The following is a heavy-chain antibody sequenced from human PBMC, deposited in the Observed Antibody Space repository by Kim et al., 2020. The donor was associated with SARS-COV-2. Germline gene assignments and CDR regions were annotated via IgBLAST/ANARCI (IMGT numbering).Heavy chain of an antibody. V-gene: IGHV3-9*01. CDR2: ISWNSGNI. D-gene: IGHD2-2*01. CDR1: GFTVGDYA. CDR3: AKDMRSGTTYSFDY. Sequence: GGSLRLSCAASGFTVGDYAMHWVRQAPGKGLEWVSGISWNSGNICYADSVKGRFTISRDKAKNSLYLQMNSLRAEDTALYYCAKDMRSGTTYSFDYWGQGTLVTVSS. J-gene: IGHJ4*02.